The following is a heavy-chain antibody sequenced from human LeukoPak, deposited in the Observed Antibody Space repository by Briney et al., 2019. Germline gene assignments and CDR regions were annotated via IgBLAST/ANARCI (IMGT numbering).Heavy chain of an antibody. CDR1: GFTFSSYG. V-gene: IGHV3-30*03. J-gene: IGHJ4*02. CDR3: AIPRRDIVVVPAAIDY. Sequence: AGGPLRLSCAASGFTFSSYGMHWVRQAPGKGLEWVAVISYDGSNKYYADSVKGRFTISRDNSKNTLYLQMNSLRAEDTAVYYCAIPRRDIVVVPAAIDYWGQGTLVTVSS. CDR2: ISYDGSNK. D-gene: IGHD2-2*01.